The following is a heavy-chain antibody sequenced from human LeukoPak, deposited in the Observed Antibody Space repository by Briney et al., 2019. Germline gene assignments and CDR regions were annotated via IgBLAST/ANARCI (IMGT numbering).Heavy chain of an antibody. D-gene: IGHD5-24*01. Sequence: SETLSLTCAVSGGSISSSNWWSWVRQPPGKGLEWIGEIYHSGSTNYNPSLKSRVTISVDKSKNQFSLKLSSVTAADTAVYYCARGAGDGYNSHSGFHGYGMDVWGQGTTVTVSS. J-gene: IGHJ6*02. V-gene: IGHV4-4*02. CDR2: IYHSGST. CDR1: GGSISSSNW. CDR3: ARGAGDGYNSHSGFHGYGMDV.